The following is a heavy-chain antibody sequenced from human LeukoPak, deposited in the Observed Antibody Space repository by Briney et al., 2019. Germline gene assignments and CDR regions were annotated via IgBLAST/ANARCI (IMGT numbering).Heavy chain of an antibody. J-gene: IGHJ4*02. D-gene: IGHD3-22*01. CDR1: GFTFSSYD. Sequence: GGSLRLSCAASGFTFSSYDMNWVRQAPGKGLEWVSVIRGRSDSTYYADSVKGRFTISRDNSKNTLYVQMNSLRAEDTAVYYCAKDDVSCTSSSCHPLYFDYWGQGTLVTVSS. V-gene: IGHV3-23*01. CDR2: IRGRSDST. CDR3: AKDDVSCTSSSCHPLYFDY.